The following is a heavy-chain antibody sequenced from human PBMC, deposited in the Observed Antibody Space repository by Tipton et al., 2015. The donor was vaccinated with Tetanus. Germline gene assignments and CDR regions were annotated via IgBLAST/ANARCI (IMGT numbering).Heavy chain of an antibody. D-gene: IGHD1-7*01. Sequence: TLSLTCTVSGGSIRSGSYQWNWIRQPPGKGLEWLAYTSPSGRTNSNYSLKSRITISQDMSQNQFSLRLASVTAADTAVYYCARDRITGPTGRYYAMDVWGQGTTVTVSS. J-gene: IGHJ6*01. CDR2: TSPSGRT. V-gene: IGHV4-61*01. CDR1: GGSIRSGSYQ. CDR3: ARDRITGPTGRYYAMDV.